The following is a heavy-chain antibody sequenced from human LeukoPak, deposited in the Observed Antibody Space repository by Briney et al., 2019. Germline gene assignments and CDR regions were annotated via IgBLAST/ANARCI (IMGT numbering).Heavy chain of an antibody. D-gene: IGHD3-22*01. V-gene: IGHV3-11*01. CDR1: GFTFSDYY. CDR2: ISSSGSTI. CDR3: AKAVNYYDSSGYHDAFDI. J-gene: IGHJ3*02. Sequence: PGGSLRLSCAASGFTFSDYYMSWIRQAPGKGLEWVSYISSSGSTIYYADSVKGRFTISRDNAKNSLYLQMNSLRAEDTALYYCAKAVNYYDSSGYHDAFDIWGQGTMVTVSS.